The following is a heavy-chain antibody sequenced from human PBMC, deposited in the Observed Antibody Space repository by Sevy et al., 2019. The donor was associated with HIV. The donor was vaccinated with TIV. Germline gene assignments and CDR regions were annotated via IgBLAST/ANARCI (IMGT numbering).Heavy chain of an antibody. CDR2: IRGYNGNT. V-gene: IGHV1-18*01. J-gene: IGHJ6*02. Sequence: ASVKVSCRSSGYTFTSYALSWVRQAPGRGLEWMGWIRGYNGNTNYAPNLQGRVTMTTDPSTRTTYMELRSLRSDDTAVYYCARGLIRYSEWSLNFDVWGQGTTVTVSS. CDR1: GYTFTSYA. CDR3: ARGLIRYSEWSLNFDV. D-gene: IGHD3-9*01.